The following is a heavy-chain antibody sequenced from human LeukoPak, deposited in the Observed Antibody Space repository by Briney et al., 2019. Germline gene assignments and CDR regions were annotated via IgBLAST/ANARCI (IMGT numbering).Heavy chain of an antibody. D-gene: IGHD2-15*01. Sequence: PSETPSLTCGVYGGSFYGYSWTWIRQPPGKGLEWIGDIDDSGSTNYKPSLRSRLSISIDTSKKQFSLRLRSVTAADTAVYYCARGHPPVVAVRTNWFDPWGQGIPVTVSS. CDR1: GGSFYGYS. V-gene: IGHV4-34*01. CDR3: ARGHPPVVAVRTNWFDP. CDR2: IDDSGST. J-gene: IGHJ5*02.